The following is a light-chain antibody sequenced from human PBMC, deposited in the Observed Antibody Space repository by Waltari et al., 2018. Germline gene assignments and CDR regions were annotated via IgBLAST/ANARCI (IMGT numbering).Light chain of an antibody. CDR3: QVWDTANDHVV. J-gene: IGLJ2*01. CDR2: DNR. CDR1: NIGSKS. V-gene: IGLV3-21*02. Sequence: SYVLTQPPSVSVAPGQTARIACGGNNIGSKSVHWYQQKPGQAPVLVVYDNRDRPSGIPERFSGSNSGNTATLTISRVEAGDEADYYCQVWDTANDHVVFGGGTKLIVL.